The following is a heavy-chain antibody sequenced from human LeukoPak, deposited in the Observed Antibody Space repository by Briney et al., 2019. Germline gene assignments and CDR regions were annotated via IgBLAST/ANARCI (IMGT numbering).Heavy chain of an antibody. J-gene: IGHJ6*03. CDR3: ARRAPTVTYYYYYYMDV. V-gene: IGHV3-53*01. CDR2: IDSGGST. Sequence: PGGSLRLSCAASGFTVSSNYMTWVRQAPGKGLQWVSLIDSGGSTYFADSVKGRFTISRDTSKNTLYLQMNSLRAEDTAVYYCARRAPTVTYYYYYYMDVWGKGTTVTVPS. D-gene: IGHD4-11*01. CDR1: GFTVSSNY.